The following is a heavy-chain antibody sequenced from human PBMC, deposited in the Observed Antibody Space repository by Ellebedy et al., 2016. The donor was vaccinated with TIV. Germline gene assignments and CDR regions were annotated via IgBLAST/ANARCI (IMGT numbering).Heavy chain of an antibody. CDR1: GYTLTELS. D-gene: IGHD1-26*01. J-gene: IGHJ4*02. CDR2: INTFNGKT. Sequence: AASVKVSCKVSGYTLTELSIHWVRQAPGKGLEWMGWINTFNGKTNYAQKLQGRVTMTTDTSTSTVYMELRSLRSDDTAVYYCARDRGSYAFDFWGQGTLVTVSS. CDR3: ARDRGSYAFDF. V-gene: IGHV1-18*01.